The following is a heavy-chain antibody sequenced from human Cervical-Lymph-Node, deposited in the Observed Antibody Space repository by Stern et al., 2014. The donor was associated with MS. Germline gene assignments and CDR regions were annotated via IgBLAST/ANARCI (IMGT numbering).Heavy chain of an antibody. J-gene: IGHJ4*02. CDR2: GAYERNNK. Sequence: VQLVESGGGVVQPGGSLRLSCAASGFTFNNYAMHWVRQAPGKGLAWVSIGAYERNNKFYADSVKGRFTVSRDNSQNTLSLQMNSLRGDDTAIYYCAREVYQLREPRFDTWGQGTLVTVSS. D-gene: IGHD2-2*01. CDR3: AREVYQLREPRFDT. V-gene: IGHV3-30-3*01. CDR1: GFTFNNYA.